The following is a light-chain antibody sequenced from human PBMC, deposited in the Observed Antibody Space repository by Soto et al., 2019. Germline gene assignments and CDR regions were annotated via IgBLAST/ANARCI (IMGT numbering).Light chain of an antibody. CDR1: QSVSSGY. J-gene: IGKJ1*01. V-gene: IGKV3-20*01. Sequence: EIVLTQSPGTLSLSPGERATLSCRASQSVSSGYLAWYQQKPGQSPRLLIYAVSTRATGVPDRFSGSGSGTDFTLTISRLEPEDSAVYYCQRYDTSPTWTFGQGTKVEIK. CDR3: QRYDTSPTWT. CDR2: AVS.